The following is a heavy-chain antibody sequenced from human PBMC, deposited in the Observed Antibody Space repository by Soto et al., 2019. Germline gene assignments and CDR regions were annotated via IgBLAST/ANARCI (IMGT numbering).Heavy chain of an antibody. CDR1: GFKFDDYG. D-gene: IGHD2-21*02. Sequence: GGSLRLSCAASGFKFDDYGMSWVRQAPGKGLEWVSGINWNGARIGYADSVKGRFTISRDNAKDSLYLQMNSLRAEDTAFYYCARRGLTWDYWGQGTQVTVSS. CDR2: INWNGARI. J-gene: IGHJ4*02. CDR3: ARRGLTWDY. V-gene: IGHV3-20*04.